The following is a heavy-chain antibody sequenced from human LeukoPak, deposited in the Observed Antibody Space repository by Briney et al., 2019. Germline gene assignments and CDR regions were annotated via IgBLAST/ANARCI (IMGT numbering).Heavy chain of an antibody. J-gene: IGHJ4*02. D-gene: IGHD4-11*01. CDR1: GGSISSYY. CDR2: INHSGST. CDR3: ARVNYSNYFDY. V-gene: IGHV4-34*01. Sequence: SETLSLTCTVSGGSISSYYWSWIRQPPGKGLEWIGEINHSGSTNYNPSLKSRVTISVDTSENQFSLKLSSVTAADTAVYYCARVNYSNYFDYWGQGTLVTVSS.